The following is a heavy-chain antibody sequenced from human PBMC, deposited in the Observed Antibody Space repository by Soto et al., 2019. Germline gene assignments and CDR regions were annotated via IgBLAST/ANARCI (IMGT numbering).Heavy chain of an antibody. Sequence: GGSLRLSCTASGFTFSSYAMSWVHQAPGKGLEWVSAISGSGGSTYYADSVKGRFTISRDNSKNTLYLQMNSLRAEDTAVYYCAKDAADHSSSWYYWGQGTLVTVSS. V-gene: IGHV3-23*01. D-gene: IGHD6-13*01. CDR3: AKDAADHSSSWYY. CDR2: ISGSGGST. J-gene: IGHJ4*02. CDR1: GFTFSSYA.